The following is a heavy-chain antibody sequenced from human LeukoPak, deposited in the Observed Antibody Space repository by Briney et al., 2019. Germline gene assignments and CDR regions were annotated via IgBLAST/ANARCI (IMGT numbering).Heavy chain of an antibody. CDR1: GGSITDNY. J-gene: IGHJ3*02. D-gene: IGHD6-19*01. CDR2: IYDSGNT. CDR3: GFDSSGWYDAFDI. Sequence: PSETLSLTCTVSGGSITDNYWSWIRQPPGKGLEWIGYIYDSGNTIYSPSLESRVTILVDTSKNQFSLKLSSVTAADTAVYYCGFDSSGWYDAFDIWGQGTMVAVSS. V-gene: IGHV4-59*12.